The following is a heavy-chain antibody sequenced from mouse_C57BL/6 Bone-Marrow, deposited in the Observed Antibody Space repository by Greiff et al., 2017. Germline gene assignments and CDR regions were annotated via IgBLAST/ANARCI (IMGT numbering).Heavy chain of an antibody. CDR2: IRNKANGYTT. CDR3: ARSGVQLGPWFAY. Sequence: DVQLVESGGGLVQPGGSLRLSCAASGFTFTDYYMSWVRQPPGKALGWLGFIRNKANGYTTEYSASVKGRFTISRDNSQSILYLQMNALRAEDSATYYCARSGVQLGPWFAYWGQGTLVTVSA. CDR1: GFTFTDYY. V-gene: IGHV7-3*01. D-gene: IGHD4-1*02. J-gene: IGHJ3*01.